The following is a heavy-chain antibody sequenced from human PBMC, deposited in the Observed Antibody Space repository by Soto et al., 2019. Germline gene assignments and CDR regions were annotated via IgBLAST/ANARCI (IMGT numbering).Heavy chain of an antibody. CDR3: ARSTGMNYFDP. J-gene: IGHJ5*02. Sequence: ETLSLTCTVSGDSISSRSYYWGWIRQPPGKGLEWIGSIFYSGSTYFNPSLRSRVTISVDRSENQFSLKLITVTATDTAVYYCARSTGMNYFDPWGQGTLVTVSS. V-gene: IGHV4-39*01. D-gene: IGHD1-7*01. CDR2: IFYSGST. CDR1: GDSISSRSYY.